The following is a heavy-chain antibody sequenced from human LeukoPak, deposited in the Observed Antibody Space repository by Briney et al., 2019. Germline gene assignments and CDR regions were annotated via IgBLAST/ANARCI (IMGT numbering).Heavy chain of an antibody. Sequence: PGRSLRLSCAASGFTFSNYWMHWVRQAPGKGLVWVSRINSDGSSTSYADSVKGRFTISRDNSKNTLYLQMNSLRAEDTAVYYCAKDSGAARSYFDYWGQGTLVTVSS. V-gene: IGHV3-74*01. CDR3: AKDSGAARSYFDY. CDR1: GFTFSNYW. J-gene: IGHJ4*02. D-gene: IGHD6-6*01. CDR2: INSDGSST.